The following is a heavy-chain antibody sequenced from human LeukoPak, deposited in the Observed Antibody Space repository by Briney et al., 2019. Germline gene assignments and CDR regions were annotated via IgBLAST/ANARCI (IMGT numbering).Heavy chain of an antibody. CDR2: ISHSGST. CDR1: NDSFSSYY. D-gene: IGHD6-13*01. V-gene: IGHV4-59*01. Sequence: PSETLSLTCTVSNDSFSSYYWSWIRQPPGKGLEWIGYISHSGSTSYNPSLKSRLTISVGASRNQFFLELSSVTPADTAVYYCAGQGLGSSWFYHGGFYYCDSWGQGTLVTVS. J-gene: IGHJ4*02. CDR3: AGQGLGSSWFYHGGFYYCDS.